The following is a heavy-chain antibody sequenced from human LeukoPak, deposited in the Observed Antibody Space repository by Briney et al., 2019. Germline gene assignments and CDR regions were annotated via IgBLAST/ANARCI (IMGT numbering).Heavy chain of an antibody. Sequence: SETLSLTCAVYGGSFSDYYWSWIRQPPGKGLGWIGEINHSGSTNYNPSLKSRVTISVDTSKNQFSLKLSSVTAADTAVYYCARGPAMTEDYWGQGTLVTVSS. CDR1: GGSFSDYY. CDR3: ARGPAMTEDY. CDR2: INHSGST. V-gene: IGHV4-34*01. J-gene: IGHJ4*02. D-gene: IGHD2-2*01.